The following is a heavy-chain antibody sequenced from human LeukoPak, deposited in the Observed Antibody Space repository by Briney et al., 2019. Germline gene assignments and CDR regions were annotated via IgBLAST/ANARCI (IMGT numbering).Heavy chain of an antibody. CDR2: IYTSGST. CDR1: GGSISSYY. CDR3: ARGPQIAAATTYNWFDP. V-gene: IGHV4-4*07. J-gene: IGHJ5*02. D-gene: IGHD6-13*01. Sequence: SETLSLTCTVSGGSISSYYWSLIRQPAGKGLEWIGRIYTSGSTNYNPSLKSRLTMSVDTSKNQFSPKLSSVPAADTAVYCCARGPQIAAATTYNWFDPWGQGTMVTVSS.